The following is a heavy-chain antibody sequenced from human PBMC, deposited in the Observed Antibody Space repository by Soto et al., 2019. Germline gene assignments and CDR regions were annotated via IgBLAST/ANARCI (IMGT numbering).Heavy chain of an antibody. J-gene: IGHJ4*02. V-gene: IGHV3-23*01. Sequence: GGSLRLSCAASGFTFSSYAMSWVRQAPGKGLEWVSAISGSGGSTYYADSVKGRFTISRDNSKNTLYLQMNSLRAEDTAVFYCAKDQKIWSMIVVTNFDYWGQGPLVTVSS. CDR1: GFTFSSYA. CDR2: ISGSGGST. CDR3: AKDQKIWSMIVVTNFDY. D-gene: IGHD3-22*01.